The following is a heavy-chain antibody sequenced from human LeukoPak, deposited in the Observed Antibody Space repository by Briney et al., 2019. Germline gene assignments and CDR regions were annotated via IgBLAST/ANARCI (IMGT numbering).Heavy chain of an antibody. V-gene: IGHV3-66*01. CDR3: ARGLPPNYYYYMDV. J-gene: IGHJ6*03. CDR1: GFSVSNND. Sequence: GGSLRLSCAASGFSVSNNDMSWVRQAPGKGLEWVSVIYSGGGTYYADSVKGRFTISRDNSKNTLYLQMNSLRAEDTAVYYCARGLPPNYYYYMDVWGKGTTITISS. CDR2: IYSGGGT.